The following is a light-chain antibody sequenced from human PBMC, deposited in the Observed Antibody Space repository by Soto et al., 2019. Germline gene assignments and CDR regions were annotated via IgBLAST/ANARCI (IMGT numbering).Light chain of an antibody. CDR3: AAWDDSLNGPV. Sequence: QSVLTQPPSVSEAPRQRVTISCSGNSSNIGSNAVNWYQQLPGKAPKLLIYYDDLLPSGVSDRFSGSKSGTSASLAISGLQSEDEADYYCAAWDDSLNGPVFGGGTKVTVL. J-gene: IGLJ2*01. V-gene: IGLV1-36*01. CDR2: YDD. CDR1: SSNIGSNA.